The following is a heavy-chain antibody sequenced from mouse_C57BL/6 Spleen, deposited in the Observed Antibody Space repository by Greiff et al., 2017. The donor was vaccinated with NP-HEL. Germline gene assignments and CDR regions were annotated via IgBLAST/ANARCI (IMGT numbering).Heavy chain of an antibody. CDR1: GYTFTSYW. CDR2: IDPSDSYS. V-gene: IGHV1-50*01. Sequence: VQLQQPGAELVKPGASVTLSCKASGYTFTSYWMQWVQQRPGQGLEWIGEIDPSDSYSNYNQKFKGKATLTVDTSSSTAYMQLSSLTSEDSAVYYCARSTFYYFDYWGEGTTRTVSS. J-gene: IGHJ2*01. D-gene: IGHD5-1*01. CDR3: ARSTFYYFDY.